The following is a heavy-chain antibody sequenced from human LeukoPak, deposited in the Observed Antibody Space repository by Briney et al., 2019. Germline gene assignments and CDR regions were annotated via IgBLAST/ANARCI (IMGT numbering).Heavy chain of an antibody. CDR2: ISSSGSTI. Sequence: GGSLRLSCAAPGFTFSDYYMSWIRQAPGKGLEWVSYISSSGSTIYYADSVKGRFTISRDNAKNSLYLQMNSLRAEDTAVYYCARDVAGYSYRLDYWGQGTLVTVSS. CDR1: GFTFSDYY. CDR3: ARDVAGYSYRLDY. D-gene: IGHD5-18*01. V-gene: IGHV3-11*01. J-gene: IGHJ4*02.